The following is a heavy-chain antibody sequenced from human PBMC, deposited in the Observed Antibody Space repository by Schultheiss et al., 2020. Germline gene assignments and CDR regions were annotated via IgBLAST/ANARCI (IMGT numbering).Heavy chain of an antibody. J-gene: IGHJ4*02. CDR1: GFTFDDYG. V-gene: IGHV3-20*01. CDR2: INWNGGST. D-gene: IGHD6-19*01. Sequence: GESLKISCAASGFTFDDYGMSWVRQAPGKGLEWVSGINWNGGSTGYADSVKGRFTISRDNAKNSLYLQMNSLRAEDTALYHCARISRGWLLNAEGIDYWGQGTLVNVSS. CDR3: ARISRGWLLNAEGIDY.